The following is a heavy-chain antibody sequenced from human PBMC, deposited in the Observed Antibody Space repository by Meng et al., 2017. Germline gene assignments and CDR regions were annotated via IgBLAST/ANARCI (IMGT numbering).Heavy chain of an antibody. Sequence: ASVKVSCKASGYSFTSYSIGWVRQAPGQGLEWMGWINGYDGNRNIAQKFRGRVTMTKDTSTSTAYMEVESLTSDETPVYYCARKASEWRALDLDYWGQGTLVTVSS. CDR3: ARKASEWRALDLDY. CDR1: GYSFTSYS. V-gene: IGHV1-18*01. J-gene: IGHJ4*02. CDR2: INGYDGNR. D-gene: IGHD3-3*01.